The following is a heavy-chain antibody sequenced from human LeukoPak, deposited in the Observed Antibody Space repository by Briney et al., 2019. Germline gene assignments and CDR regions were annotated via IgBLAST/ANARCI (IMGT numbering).Heavy chain of an antibody. J-gene: IGHJ4*02. D-gene: IGHD2-15*01. CDR3: ARDRASAGGFDY. V-gene: IGHV4-4*02. CDR1: GGSISSSNW. CDR2: IYHSGST. Sequence: PSGTLSLTCAVSGGSISSSNWWSWVRQPPGKGLEWIGEIYHSGSTNYNPSLQSRVTISVATSKNQFSLKLSSVAAADTALYYCARDRASAGGFDYWGQGTLVTVSS.